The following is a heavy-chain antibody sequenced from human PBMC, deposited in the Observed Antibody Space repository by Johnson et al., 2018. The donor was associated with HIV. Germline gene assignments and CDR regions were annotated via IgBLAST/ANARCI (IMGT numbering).Heavy chain of an antibody. CDR3: AREGRGRGGITIFGDAFDI. CDR1: GFTFSSYA. CDR2: ISYDGSNK. Sequence: QVQLVESGGGVVQPGRSLRLSCAASGFTFSSYALHWVRQAPGRGLEWVAVISYDGSNKYYADSVKGRFTISRDNSKNTLYLQMNSLRAEDTAVYYCAREGRGRGGITIFGDAFDIWGQGTMVTVSS. D-gene: IGHD3-3*01. V-gene: IGHV3-30*04. J-gene: IGHJ3*02.